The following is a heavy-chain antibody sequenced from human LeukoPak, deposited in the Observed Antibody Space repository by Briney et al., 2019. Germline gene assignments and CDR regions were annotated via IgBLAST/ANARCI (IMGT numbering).Heavy chain of an antibody. CDR1: GFTFSTYA. CDR2: ISSLSGTI. J-gene: IGHJ4*02. Sequence: PGGSLRLSCAASGFTFSTYAMNWVRQAPGKGLEWVSYISSLSGTIYYADSVKGRFTISRDNAKSSLYLQMNSLRAEDTAVYYCARDQGGGTSYWGQGTLVTVSS. CDR3: ARDQGGGTSY. D-gene: IGHD2-2*01. V-gene: IGHV3-48*01.